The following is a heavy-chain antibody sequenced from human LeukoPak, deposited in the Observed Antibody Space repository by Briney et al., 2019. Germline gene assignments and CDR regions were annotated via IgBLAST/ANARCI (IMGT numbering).Heavy chain of an antibody. Sequence: PGGSLRLSCTASGFTFGDYAMSWVRQAPGKGLELVGFIRSKAYGGTTEYAASVKGRFTISRDDSKSTAYLQMNSLKTEDTAVYYCTRDGDTSSGWYVDYYYYYMDVWGKGTTVTISS. CDR1: GFTFGDYA. V-gene: IGHV3-49*04. CDR2: IRSKAYGGTT. J-gene: IGHJ6*03. D-gene: IGHD6-19*01. CDR3: TRDGDTSSGWYVDYYYYYMDV.